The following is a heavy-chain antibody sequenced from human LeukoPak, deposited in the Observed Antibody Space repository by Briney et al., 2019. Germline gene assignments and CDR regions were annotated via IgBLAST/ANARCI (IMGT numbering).Heavy chain of an antibody. Sequence: GGSLRLSCVASGFTFSSYWMHWVRQDPRKGLVWVSRINGDGRNINYADSVRGRFTISRDNAKNTLFLQMNTLRVEDTAVYYCTRDPMDYDVSTGLHHYYMDVWGQGTTVTVSS. CDR1: GFTFSSYW. CDR2: INGDGRNI. V-gene: IGHV3-74*01. CDR3: TRDPMDYDVSTGLHHYYMDV. D-gene: IGHD3-9*01. J-gene: IGHJ6*02.